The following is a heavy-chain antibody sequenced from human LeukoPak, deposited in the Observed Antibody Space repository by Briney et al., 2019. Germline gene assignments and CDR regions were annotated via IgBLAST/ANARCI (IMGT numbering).Heavy chain of an antibody. V-gene: IGHV1-69*13. Sequence: ASVKVSCKASGYTFTSYDINWVRQAAGQGLEWMGGIIPIFGTANYAQKFQGRVTITADESTSTAYMELSSLRSEDTAVYYCARAAYYYDSTVGYWGQGTLVTVSS. CDR1: GYTFTSYD. D-gene: IGHD3-22*01. CDR2: IIPIFGTA. CDR3: ARAAYYYDSTVGY. J-gene: IGHJ4*02.